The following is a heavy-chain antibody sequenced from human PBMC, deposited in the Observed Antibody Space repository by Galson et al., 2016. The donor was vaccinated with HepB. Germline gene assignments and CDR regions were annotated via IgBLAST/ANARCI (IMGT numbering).Heavy chain of an antibody. CDR3: VLQLGSYFGIDV. CDR1: GYTFTNYD. J-gene: IGHJ3*01. D-gene: IGHD3-10*01. Sequence: SAQVSCKASGYTFTNYDVNWVRQATGQGLEWMGWMNPDTNKTGYAQKFQARVTMTTDPSINIAHMESSSLTSDDTAVYYCVLQLGSYFGIDVWGQGTMVIVSS. CDR2: MNPDTNKT. V-gene: IGHV1-8*01.